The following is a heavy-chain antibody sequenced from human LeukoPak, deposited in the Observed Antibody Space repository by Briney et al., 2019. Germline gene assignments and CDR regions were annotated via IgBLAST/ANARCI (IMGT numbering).Heavy chain of an antibody. V-gene: IGHV4-30-4*08. CDR1: GGSISSGDYY. D-gene: IGHD3-16*01. Sequence: SQTLSLTCTVSGGSISSGDYYWSWIRQPPGKGLEWIGYIYYSGSTYYNPSLKSRVTISVDTSKNQFSPKLSSVTAADTAVYYCARTPWGNRGIYYMDVWGKGTTVTVSS. CDR3: ARTPWGNRGIYYMDV. J-gene: IGHJ6*03. CDR2: IYYSGST.